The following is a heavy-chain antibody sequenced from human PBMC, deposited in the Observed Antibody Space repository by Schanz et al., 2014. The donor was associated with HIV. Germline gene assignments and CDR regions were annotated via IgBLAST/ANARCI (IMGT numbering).Heavy chain of an antibody. CDR1: GGSFRGYY. V-gene: IGHV4-34*01. J-gene: IGHJ4*01. Sequence: QVQLQQWGAGLLKPSETLSLTCAVYGGSFRGYYWTWIRQFPGLGLEWIGGVRHIGGTNYNPSLKSGVTMSMDMSKTKCSLNLTSATAADTAVYFCARGDFGGSSVDYWGHGNMVTVSS. D-gene: IGHD4-17*01. CDR3: ARGDFGGSSVDY. CDR2: VRHIGGT.